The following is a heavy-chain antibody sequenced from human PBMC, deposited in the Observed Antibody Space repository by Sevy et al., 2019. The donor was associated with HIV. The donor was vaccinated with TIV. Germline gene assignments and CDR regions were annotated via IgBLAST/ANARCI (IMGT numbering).Heavy chain of an antibody. CDR2: FVPEDGEI. CDR1: RYTLSEVS. J-gene: IGHJ4*02. D-gene: IGHD3-16*02. V-gene: IGHV1-24*01. Sequence: ASVKVSCNVPRYTLSEVSMHWVRQAPGKGLEWMGGFVPEDGEIVFVQKFQGRVTVAEDTLTDTAYLEVTNLRSEETATNFCVIGETPRLTGSGTRLKDQSLNYFEFWGQRTLVTVSS. CDR3: VIGETPRLTGSGTRLKDQSLNYFEF.